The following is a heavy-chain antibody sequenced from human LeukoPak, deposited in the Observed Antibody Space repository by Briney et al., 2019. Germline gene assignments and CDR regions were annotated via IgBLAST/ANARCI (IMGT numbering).Heavy chain of an antibody. V-gene: IGHV1-18*01. CDR2: ISAYDGGT. Sequence: ASVKVSCKASGYSFTSYGFSWVRQAPGQGLEWLGWISAYDGGTNYEQKFQGRLTMTTETSTTTDYMELRSLRSDDTAVYYCARLARYHLLEASDIWGQGTMVTVSS. CDR3: ARLARYHLLEASDI. J-gene: IGHJ3*02. CDR1: GYSFTSYG. D-gene: IGHD1-14*01.